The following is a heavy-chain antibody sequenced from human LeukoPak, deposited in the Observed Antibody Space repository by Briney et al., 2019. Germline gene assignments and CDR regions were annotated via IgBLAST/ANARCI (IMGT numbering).Heavy chain of an antibody. CDR3: ARDRAMVRGNWFDP. D-gene: IGHD3-10*01. CDR1: AGSISSSSW. V-gene: IGHV4-4*02. J-gene: IGHJ5*02. Sequence: SETLSLTCSVSAGSISSSSWWSWVRQSPVKGLEWIGEIYLYGTTNYNPPLKSRVTISVDTSKNQFSLKLSSVTAADTAVYYCARDRAMVRGNWFDPWGQGTLVTVSS. CDR2: IYLYGTT.